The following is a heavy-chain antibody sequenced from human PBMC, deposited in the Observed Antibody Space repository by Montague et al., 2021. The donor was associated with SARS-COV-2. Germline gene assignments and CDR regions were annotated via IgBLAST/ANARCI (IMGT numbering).Heavy chain of an antibody. D-gene: IGHD1-26*01. CDR3: VRDPAPSGSGTFYDY. Sequence: SETLSPTCTVSGDSVSHDFRTWIRQPPGKGLEWIGYVYYSRSSSYNPSLRGRVSIAVDTSKNQFSLRLSTVAAADTAIYYCVRDPAPSGSGTFYDYWGQGTLVAVSS. V-gene: IGHV4-59*02. J-gene: IGHJ4*02. CDR1: GDSVSHDF. CDR2: VYYSRSS.